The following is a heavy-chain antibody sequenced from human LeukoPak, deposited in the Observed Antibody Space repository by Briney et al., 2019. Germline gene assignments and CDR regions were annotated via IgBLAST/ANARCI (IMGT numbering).Heavy chain of an antibody. Sequence: SQTLSLTCSVSGGSIRSDDSYWTWIRQSPGKGLEWIGYMYYSGNTYYNPSLESRVTISEDRSKSQISLRLASLTAADTAVYYCARDRWMKVGNIWLHYGMDVWGQGITVTVSS. CDR2: MYYSGNT. J-gene: IGHJ6*02. CDR1: GGSIRSDDSY. D-gene: IGHD5-12*01. V-gene: IGHV4-30-4*01. CDR3: ARDRWMKVGNIWLHYGMDV.